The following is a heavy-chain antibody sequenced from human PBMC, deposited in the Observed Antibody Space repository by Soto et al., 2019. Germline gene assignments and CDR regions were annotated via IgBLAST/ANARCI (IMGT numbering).Heavy chain of an antibody. CDR1: GYSFTSYW. V-gene: IGHV5-51*01. Sequence: PGESLKISCKGSGYSFTSYWIGWVRQMPGKGLEWMGIIYPGDSDTRYSPSLQGQVTISADKSISKAYLQWSSLKASDTAMNNCARIKSGILSSSWYYWGQGTLVTGSA. CDR3: ARIKSGILSSSWYY. J-gene: IGHJ4*02. D-gene: IGHD6-13*01. CDR2: IYPGDSDT.